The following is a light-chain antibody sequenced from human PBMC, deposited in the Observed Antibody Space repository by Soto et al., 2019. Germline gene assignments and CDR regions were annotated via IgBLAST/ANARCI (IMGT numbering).Light chain of an antibody. CDR2: GTS. Sequence: EIVLTQSPGTLSLSPGERATLSCRASQIINNNYLAWYQQKPGQAPRVLIYGTSSRATDIPDRFSGSGSGTDFTLTISRLEPEDFAVFYCQYYGISRITFGPGTKVEIK. V-gene: IGKV3-20*01. CDR3: QYYGISRIT. J-gene: IGKJ3*01. CDR1: QIINNNY.